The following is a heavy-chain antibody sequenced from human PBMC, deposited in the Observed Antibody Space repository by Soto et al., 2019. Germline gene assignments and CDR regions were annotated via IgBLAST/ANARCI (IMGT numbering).Heavy chain of an antibody. Sequence: GGSLILSCAASGFTFSNAWMSWVRQAPGKGLEWVGRIKSKTDGGTTDYAAPVKGRFTISRDDSKNTLYLQMNSLKTEDTAVYYCTTDRRYYYDSSGYDYWGQGTLVTVSS. CDR2: IKSKTDGGTT. V-gene: IGHV3-15*01. CDR1: GFTFSNAW. CDR3: TTDRRYYYDSSGYDY. J-gene: IGHJ4*02. D-gene: IGHD3-22*01.